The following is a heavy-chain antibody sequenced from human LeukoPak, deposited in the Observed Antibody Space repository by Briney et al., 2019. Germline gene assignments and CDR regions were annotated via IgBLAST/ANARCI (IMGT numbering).Heavy chain of an antibody. Sequence: SEALSLTCTVSGGSISNYYWSWIRQSPGKGLEWIGYIYYSGTTNSNPSLKSRVTISVDTSKNQFSLQLRSVTAADTAVYYCAREDPQTTVPEGMDVWGQGTTVIVSS. V-gene: IGHV4-59*01. CDR3: AREDPQTTVPEGMDV. J-gene: IGHJ6*02. CDR1: GGSISNYY. CDR2: IYYSGTT. D-gene: IGHD4-17*01.